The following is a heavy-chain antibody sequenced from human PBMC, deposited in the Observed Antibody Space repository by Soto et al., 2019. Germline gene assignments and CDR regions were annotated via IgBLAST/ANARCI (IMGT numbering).Heavy chain of an antibody. CDR1: GGSISSGDYY. V-gene: IGHV4-31*03. J-gene: IGHJ4*02. Sequence: SETLSLTCTVSGGSISSGDYYWTWIRQHPGRGLEWIGYISYSGSTYYNPSLKSRLAISVDTSKNQFSLRLSSVTAADTAVYYCARDRGRGTYYELDYWGQRTLVTVSS. CDR2: ISYSGST. D-gene: IGHD1-26*01. CDR3: ARDRGRGTYYELDY.